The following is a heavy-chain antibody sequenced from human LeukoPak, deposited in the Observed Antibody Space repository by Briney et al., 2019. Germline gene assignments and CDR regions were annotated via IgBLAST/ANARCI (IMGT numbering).Heavy chain of an antibody. J-gene: IGHJ4*02. V-gene: IGHV3-23*01. CDR1: GFTFNSYS. D-gene: IGHD2-15*01. CDR3: AKAPVTTCRGAFCYPFDY. Sequence: GGSLRLSCAASGFTFNSYSMNWVRQAPGKGLEWVSAISDTGNTYHADSVKGRFTISRDSSKNTLFLQMNRLRPEDAAVYYCAKAPVTTCRGAFCYPFDYWGLGTLVTVSS. CDR2: ISDTGNT.